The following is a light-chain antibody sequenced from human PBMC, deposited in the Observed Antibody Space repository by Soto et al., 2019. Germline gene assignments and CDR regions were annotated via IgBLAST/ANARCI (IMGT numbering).Light chain of an antibody. CDR1: SGHSSYA. J-gene: IGLJ3*02. CDR2: LNSDGSH. Sequence: QTVVTQSPSASASLGASVKLTCTLSSGHSSYAIAWHQQQPEKGPRYLMKLNSDGSHSKGDGIPDRFSGSSSGAERYLTISSLQSEDEADYYCQTWGTGIRVFGGGTQLTVL. V-gene: IGLV4-69*01. CDR3: QTWGTGIRV.